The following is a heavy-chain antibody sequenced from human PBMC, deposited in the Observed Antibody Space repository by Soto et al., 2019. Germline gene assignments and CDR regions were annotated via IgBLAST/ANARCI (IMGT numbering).Heavy chain of an antibody. CDR1: GFTFSSYA. D-gene: IGHD5-18*01. Sequence: PGGSLRLSCAASGFTFSSYAMSWVRQAPGKGLEWVSCISYSGGSTYYADSVKGRFTISRDNSKNTLYLQMNSLRAEDTALYYCAKTEYFVQLWLMHYYFDLWGQGTLVTVSS. V-gene: IGHV3-23*01. J-gene: IGHJ4*02. CDR2: ISYSGGST. CDR3: AKTEYFVQLWLMHYYFDL.